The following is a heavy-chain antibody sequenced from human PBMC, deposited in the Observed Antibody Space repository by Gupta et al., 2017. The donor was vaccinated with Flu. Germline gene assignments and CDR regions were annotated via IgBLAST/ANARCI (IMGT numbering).Heavy chain of an antibody. CDR3: AKLTEGYKRNWDYYGIDV. CDR1: GFTFSREA. J-gene: IGHJ6*02. CDR2: INKSGDNT. D-gene: IGHD5-24*01. V-gene: IGHV3-23*01. Sequence: EVYLLESGGGLVQPGGSLRLSSHASGFTFSREAMHWVRQAPGKGLQWVAVINKSGDNTFYADSVKGRFTISRDKSKNTLYLQMNSLRAEDTAVYYCAKLTEGYKRNWDYYGIDVWGQGTTVTVSS.